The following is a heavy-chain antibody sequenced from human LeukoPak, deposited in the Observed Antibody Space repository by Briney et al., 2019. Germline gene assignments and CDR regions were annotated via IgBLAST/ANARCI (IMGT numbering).Heavy chain of an antibody. D-gene: IGHD2-2*01. CDR2: TYYRSKWYN. CDR1: GDSFSSNIVA. Sequence: SQTLSLTCALSGDSFSSNIVAWHWIRQSPSRGLEWLGRTYYRSKWYNDYAVSVKSRITINRGTSKNQFSLQLNSVTPEDTAVYYCARDYCSSTSCHWYFDLWGRGTLVTVSS. J-gene: IGHJ2*01. CDR3: ARDYCSSTSCHWYFDL. V-gene: IGHV6-1*01.